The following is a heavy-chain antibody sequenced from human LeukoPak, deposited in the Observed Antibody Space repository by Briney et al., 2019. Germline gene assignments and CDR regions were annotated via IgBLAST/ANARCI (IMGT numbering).Heavy chain of an antibody. D-gene: IGHD5-24*01. V-gene: IGHV1-2*02. CDR1: GYTFTGYY. CDR2: INPNSGGT. CDR3: ARDHGPEMATIPGY. J-gene: IGHJ4*02. Sequence: GASVKVSCKASGYTFTGYYMHWVRPAPGQGLDWMGWINPNSGGTNYAQKFQGRVTMTRDTSISTAYMELSRLRSDDTAVYYCARDHGPEMATIPGYWGQGTLVTVSS.